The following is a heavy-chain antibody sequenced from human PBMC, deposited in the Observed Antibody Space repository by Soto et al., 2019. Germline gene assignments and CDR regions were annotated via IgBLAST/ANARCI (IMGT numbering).Heavy chain of an antibody. CDR3: ARVGRTYSSGWQNWFDP. CDR2: IYYSGST. V-gene: IGHV4-59*01. CDR1: GGSISSYY. J-gene: IGHJ5*02. Sequence: PSETLSLTCTVSGGSISSYYWSWIRQPPGKGLEWIGYIYYSGSTNYNPSLKSRVTISVDTSKNQFSLKLSSVTAADTAVYYCARVGRTYSSGWQNWFDPWGQGTLVTVSS. D-gene: IGHD6-19*01.